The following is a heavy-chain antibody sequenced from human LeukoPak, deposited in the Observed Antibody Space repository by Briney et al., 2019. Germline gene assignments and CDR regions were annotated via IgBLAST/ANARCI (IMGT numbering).Heavy chain of an antibody. J-gene: IGHJ4*02. D-gene: IGHD2-8*01. CDR3: ARGVLGRRGRDRLHNDY. V-gene: IGHV4-34*01. Sequence: SETLSLTCAVYGESFSGFYWSWIRQPPGKGLEWIGEINHSGSTNYNPSLKSRVTISVDTSKNQFSLKLNPVTAADTAVYYCARGVLGRRGRDRLHNDYWGQGSLVTVSS. CDR1: GESFSGFY. CDR2: INHSGST.